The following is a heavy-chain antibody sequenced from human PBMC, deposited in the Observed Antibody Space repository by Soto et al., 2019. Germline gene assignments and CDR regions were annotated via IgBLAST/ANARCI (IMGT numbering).Heavy chain of an antibody. V-gene: IGHV3-30*18. CDR3: ANLPVPSASSGYSY. Sequence: QPGGSLRLSCAASGFTFSSYGMHWVRQAPGKGLEWVAVISYDGSNKYYADSVKGRFTISRDNSKNTLYLQMNSLRAEDTAVYYCANLPVPSASSGYSYWGQGTLVTVSS. J-gene: IGHJ4*02. D-gene: IGHD3-22*01. CDR2: ISYDGSNK. CDR1: GFTFSSYG.